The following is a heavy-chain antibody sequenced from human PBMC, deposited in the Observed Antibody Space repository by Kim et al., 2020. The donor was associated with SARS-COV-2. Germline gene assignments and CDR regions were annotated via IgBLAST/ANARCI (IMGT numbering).Heavy chain of an antibody. Sequence: TPSLKRRVTISVDTSKNQFSLKLSSVTAADTAVYYCARQSGYDYLYYFDYWGQGTLVTVSS. D-gene: IGHD5-12*01. V-gene: IGHV4-61*07. CDR3: ARQSGYDYLYYFDY. J-gene: IGHJ4*02.